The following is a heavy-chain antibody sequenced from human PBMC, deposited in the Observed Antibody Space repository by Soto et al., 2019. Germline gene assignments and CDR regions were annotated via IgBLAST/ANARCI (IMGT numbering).Heavy chain of an antibody. CDR3: AVSRLAGIAVAGTRNAFDI. CDR1: GGTFSSYT. V-gene: IGHV1-69*02. D-gene: IGHD6-19*01. Sequence: SVKVSCKASGGTFSSYTISWVRQAPGQGLEWMGRIIPILGIANYAQKIQGRVTITADKSTSTAYMELSSLRSEDTALYYCAVSRLAGIAVAGTRNAFDIWGQGTMVTVSS. CDR2: IIPILGIA. J-gene: IGHJ3*02.